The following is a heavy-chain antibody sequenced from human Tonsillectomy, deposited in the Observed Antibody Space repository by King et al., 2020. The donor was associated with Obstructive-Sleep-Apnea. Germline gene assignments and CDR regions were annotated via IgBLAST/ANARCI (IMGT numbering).Heavy chain of an antibody. D-gene: IGHD3-10*01. CDR3: AKAYYYGSGSYRAYYYYGMDV. CDR2: ISGSGGST. V-gene: IGHV3-23*04. Sequence: VQLVESGGGLVQPGGSLRLSCAASGFTFSSYALSWVRQAPGKGLEWVSAISGSGGSTDYADSVKGRFTISRDKSKNTLYLQMNSLRAEDTAVYYCAKAYYYGSGSYRAYYYYGMDVWGQGTTVTVSS. CDR1: GFTFSSYA. J-gene: IGHJ6*02.